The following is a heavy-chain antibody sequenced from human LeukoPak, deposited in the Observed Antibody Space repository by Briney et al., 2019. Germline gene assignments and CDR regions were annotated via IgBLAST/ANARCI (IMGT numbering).Heavy chain of an antibody. CDR2: INPSGSST. Sequence: ASVKVSCKASGYSFTSHYMHWVRQAPGQGLEWMGLINPSGSSTLYAQKFQGRVTMTRDLSTTTDYMELSSLRSEDTAVYYCARDANYDILTGHDAFDIWGQGTMVTVSS. CDR1: GYSFTSHY. CDR3: ARDANYDILTGHDAFDI. D-gene: IGHD3-9*01. V-gene: IGHV1-46*01. J-gene: IGHJ3*02.